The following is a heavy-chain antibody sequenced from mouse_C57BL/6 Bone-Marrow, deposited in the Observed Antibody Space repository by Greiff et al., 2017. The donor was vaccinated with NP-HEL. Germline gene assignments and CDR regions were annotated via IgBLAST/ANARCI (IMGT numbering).Heavy chain of an antibody. J-gene: IGHJ4*01. V-gene: IGHV6-3*01. Sequence: EVQVEESGGGLVQPGGSMKLSCVASGFTFSNYWMNWVRQSPEKGLEWVAQIRLKSDNYATHYAESVKGRFTISRDDAKSSVYLQMNNLRAEDTGIYYFTGDYSNYYAMDYWGQGTSVTVSS. CDR3: TGDYSNYYAMDY. D-gene: IGHD2-5*01. CDR1: GFTFSNYW. CDR2: IRLKSDNYAT.